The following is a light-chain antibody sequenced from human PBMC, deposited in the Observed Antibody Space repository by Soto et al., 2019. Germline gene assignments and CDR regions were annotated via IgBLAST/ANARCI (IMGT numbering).Light chain of an antibody. V-gene: IGLV2-14*01. CDR1: SSDVGGYNY. J-gene: IGLJ1*01. Sequence: QSVLTQPASVCGSPGQSITISCTGTSSDVGGYNYVSWYQQHPGKAPKLMIYAVTDRPSGVSSRFSGSKSGNTASLTISGLQAEDEHDYYCSSYTSSSTLFGTGTKV. CDR2: AVT. CDR3: SSYTSSSTL.